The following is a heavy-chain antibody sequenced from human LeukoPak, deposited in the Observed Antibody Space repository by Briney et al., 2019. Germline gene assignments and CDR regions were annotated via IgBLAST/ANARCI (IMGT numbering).Heavy chain of an antibody. CDR2: IIPIFGTA. CDR3: ASGVQGRYCSGGSCYLALDY. J-gene: IGHJ4*02. D-gene: IGHD2-15*01. Sequence: SVKVSCKASGGTFSSYAISWVRQAPGQGLEWMGGIIPIFGTANYAQKFQGRVTITADESTSTAYMELSSLRSEDTAVYYCASGVQGRYCSGGSCYLALDYWGQGTLVTVSS. CDR1: GGTFSSYA. V-gene: IGHV1-69*01.